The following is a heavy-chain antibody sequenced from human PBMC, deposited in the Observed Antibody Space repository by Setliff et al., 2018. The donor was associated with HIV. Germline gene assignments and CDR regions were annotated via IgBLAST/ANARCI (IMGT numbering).Heavy chain of an antibody. V-gene: IGHV4-39*01. CDR2: IYPGST. Sequence: SETLSLTCSVSGGPIISDIFYWGWIRQPPGKGLEWIGSIYPGSTKCNPSLRSRLTISLDSPTNQFSVTLSSVTAADTAMYYCAGYTVGSMVDYWGPGTLVTVSS. CDR1: GGPIISDIFY. D-gene: IGHD5-12*01. J-gene: IGHJ4*02. CDR3: AGYTVGSMVDY.